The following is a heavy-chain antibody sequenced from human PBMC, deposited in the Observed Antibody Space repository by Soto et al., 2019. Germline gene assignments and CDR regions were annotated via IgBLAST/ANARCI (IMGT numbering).Heavy chain of an antibody. V-gene: IGHV4-34*11. CDR1: GGSFSGYY. D-gene: IGHD3-16*01. J-gene: IGHJ4*02. CDR2: INYSGSA. CDR3: ARRIYGVNDY. Sequence: PSETLSLTCAVYGGSFSGYYWSWIRQPPGGRLEWIGYINYSGSANYNPSLRSRVTISVDTSKNQLSLRLISVTAADTAVYFCARRIYGVNDYWGRGTLVTV.